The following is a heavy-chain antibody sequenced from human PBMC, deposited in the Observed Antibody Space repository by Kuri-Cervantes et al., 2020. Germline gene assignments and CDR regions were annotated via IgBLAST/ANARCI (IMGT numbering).Heavy chain of an antibody. D-gene: IGHD1-14*01. Sequence: ESLKISCTVSGGSISSSSYYWGRIRQPPGKGLEWIGSIYYSGRTYYNPSLKSRVTICVDTSKNQFSLKLSSVTAADTAVYYCTSRNKLRYFDNWGQGTLVTVSS. CDR3: TSRNKLRYFDN. CDR2: IYYSGRT. V-gene: IGHV4-39*01. CDR1: GGSISSSSYY. J-gene: IGHJ4*02.